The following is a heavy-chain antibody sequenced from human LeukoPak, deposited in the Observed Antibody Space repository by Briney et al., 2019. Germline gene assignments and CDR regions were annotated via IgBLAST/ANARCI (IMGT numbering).Heavy chain of an antibody. CDR3: AKDLLATVVVVYDAFDI. CDR1: GFTFSSYA. Sequence: GGSLKLSCAASGFTFSSYAMHWVRQAPGKGLEWVAFIRYDGSNKYYADSVKGRFTISRDNSKNTLYLQMNSLRAEDTAVYYCAKDLLATVVVVYDAFDIWGQGTMVTVSS. V-gene: IGHV3-30*02. D-gene: IGHD2-15*01. J-gene: IGHJ3*02. CDR2: IRYDGSNK.